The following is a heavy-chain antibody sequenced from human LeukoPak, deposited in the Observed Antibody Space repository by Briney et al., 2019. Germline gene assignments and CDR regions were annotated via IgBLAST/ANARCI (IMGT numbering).Heavy chain of an antibody. CDR1: GFTVCSHF. CDR3: ARVFTPSYYGSGGVFDY. CDR2: IYSVGST. Sequence: GGSLRHSCAVYGFTVCSHFIRSVRQAPGWGLEWVSVIYSVGSTYYADSKKGRFTISRDNAKNTMYLQMNSLRAEDTAVYYGARVFTPSYYGSGGVFDYWGQGTLVTVSS. V-gene: IGHV3-53*01. D-gene: IGHD3-10*01. J-gene: IGHJ4*02.